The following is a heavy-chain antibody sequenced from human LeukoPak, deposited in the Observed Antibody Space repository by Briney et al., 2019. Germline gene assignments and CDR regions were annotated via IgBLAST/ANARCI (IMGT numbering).Heavy chain of an antibody. V-gene: IGHV3-21*01. CDR1: GFTLSSYW. CDR3: ARLTYSSSWFRDY. D-gene: IGHD6-13*01. Sequence: GGSLRLSCAASGFTLSSYWMNWVRQAPGKGLEWVSSISSVSSYIYYADSVKGRFTISRDNAKNSLYLQMNSLRPEDTAVYYCARLTYSSSWFRDYWGQGTLVTVSS. J-gene: IGHJ4*02. CDR2: ISSVSSYI.